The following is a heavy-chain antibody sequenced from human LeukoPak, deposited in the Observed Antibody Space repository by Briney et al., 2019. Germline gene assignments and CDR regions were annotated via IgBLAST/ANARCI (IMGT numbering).Heavy chain of an antibody. Sequence: GGSLRLSCAASGFTFSSYEMNWVRQAPGKGLEWVSYISSSGSTIYYADSVKGRFTISRDNAKNSLYLQMNSLRAEDTAVYYCARWGITIFGVENYWGQGTLVTVSS. CDR2: ISSSGSTI. J-gene: IGHJ4*02. CDR1: GFTFSSYE. CDR3: ARWGITIFGVENY. D-gene: IGHD3-3*01. V-gene: IGHV3-48*03.